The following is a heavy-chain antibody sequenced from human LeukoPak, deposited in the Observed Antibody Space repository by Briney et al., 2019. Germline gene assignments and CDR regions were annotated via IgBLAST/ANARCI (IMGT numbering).Heavy chain of an antibody. D-gene: IGHD3-3*01. CDR3: ARESADFWSGYYVSYYYYMDV. CDR2: INHSGGT. V-gene: IGHV4-34*01. CDR1: GGSFSGYY. J-gene: IGHJ6*03. Sequence: SETLSLTCAVYGGSFSGYYWSWIRQPPGKGLEWIGEINHSGGTNYNPSLKSRVTISVDTSKNQFFLKLSSVTAADTAVYYCARESADFWSGYYVSYYYYMDVWGKGTTVTVSS.